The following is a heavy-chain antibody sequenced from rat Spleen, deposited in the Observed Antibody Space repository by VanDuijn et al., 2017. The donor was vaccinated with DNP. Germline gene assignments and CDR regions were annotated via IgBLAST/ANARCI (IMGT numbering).Heavy chain of an antibody. J-gene: IGHJ4*01. CDR3: AKDRTGGFAMDA. D-gene: IGHD4-1*01. CDR1: GFTCRNYG. V-gene: IGHV5-19*01. Sequence: EVQLVGSGGGSVQSGRSLKLSCAASGFTCRNYGMAWVRQAPKKGLEWVASISNTGDRTFYRDSVKGRFTIPRDNAKSTLYLQMNSLRSEDTATYYCAKDRTGGFAMDAWGQGTSVTVSS. CDR2: ISNTGDRT.